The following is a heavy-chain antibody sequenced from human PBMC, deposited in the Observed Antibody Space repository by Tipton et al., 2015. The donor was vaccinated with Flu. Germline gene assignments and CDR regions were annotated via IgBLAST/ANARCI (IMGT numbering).Heavy chain of an antibody. CDR1: GGSISSYY. Sequence: TLSLTCTVSGGSISSYYWSWIRQPAGKGLEWIGRIYTSGSTNYNPSLKSRVTMSVDTSKNQFSLKLSSVTAADTAVYYCARERRTRGGYDSHDAFDIWGQGTMVPVSS. J-gene: IGHJ3*02. CDR3: ARERRTRGGYDSHDAFDI. D-gene: IGHD3-22*01. V-gene: IGHV4-4*07. CDR2: IYTSGST.